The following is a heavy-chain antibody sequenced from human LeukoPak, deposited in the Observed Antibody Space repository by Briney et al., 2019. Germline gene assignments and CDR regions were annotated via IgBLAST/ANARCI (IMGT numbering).Heavy chain of an antibody. CDR1: GYTFIDYY. D-gene: IGHD1-26*01. CDR3: ARGQLGPTSAPFDS. CDR2: INPAGGST. J-gene: IGHJ4*02. Sequence: ASVKVYCKTSGYTFIDYYLQWVRQAPGQSFEYMGIINPAGGSTSYHHKFQDRVTMTREASTSTIYMELRSLTFEDTAVYYCARGQLGPTSAPFDSWGQGTLVTVSS. V-gene: IGHV1-46*01.